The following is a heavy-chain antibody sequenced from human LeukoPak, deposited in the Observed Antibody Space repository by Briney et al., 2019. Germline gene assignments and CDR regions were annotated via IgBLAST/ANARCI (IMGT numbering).Heavy chain of an antibody. V-gene: IGHV3-30-3*01. CDR3: ARDFLRRGYDFWSGYYDY. CDR2: ISHVGSNK. J-gene: IGHJ4*02. Sequence: GGSLRLSCAASGFTFSSFVMHWVRQAPGKGLEWVAVISHVGSNKYYADSVQGRFSISRDNSKNTLYLQMNSLRAEDTAVYYCARDFLRRGYDFWSGYYDYWGQGTLVTVSS. CDR1: GFTFSSFV. D-gene: IGHD3-3*01.